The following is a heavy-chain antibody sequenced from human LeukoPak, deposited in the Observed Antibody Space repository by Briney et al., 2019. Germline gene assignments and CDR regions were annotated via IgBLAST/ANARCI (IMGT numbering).Heavy chain of an antibody. D-gene: IGHD3-22*01. CDR3: ASYDSSGYYLALDY. Sequence: SETLSLTCTVSGGSISSSSYSWGWIRQPPGKGLEWIGSIYYSGSTYYNPSLKSRVTISVDTSKNQFSLKLSSVTAADTAVYYCASYDSSGYYLALDYWGQGTLVTVSS. J-gene: IGHJ4*02. CDR1: GGSISSSSYS. V-gene: IGHV4-39*01. CDR2: IYYSGST.